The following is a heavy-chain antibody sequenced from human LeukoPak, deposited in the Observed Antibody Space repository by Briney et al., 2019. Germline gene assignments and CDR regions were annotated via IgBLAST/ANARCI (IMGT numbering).Heavy chain of an antibody. CDR2: IYHSGST. V-gene: IGHV4-30-2*01. Sequence: SETLSLTCTVSGGSISSGGYYWSWIRQPPGKGLEWIGYIYHSGSTYYNPSLKSRVTISVDRSKNQFSLKLSSVTAADTAVYYCARGGGVVVPPYNWFDPWGQGTLVTVSS. D-gene: IGHD2-2*01. CDR3: ARGGGVVVPPYNWFDP. J-gene: IGHJ5*02. CDR1: GGSISSGGYY.